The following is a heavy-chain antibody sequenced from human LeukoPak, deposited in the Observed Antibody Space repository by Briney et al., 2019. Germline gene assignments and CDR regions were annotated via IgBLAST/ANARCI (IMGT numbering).Heavy chain of an antibody. J-gene: IGHJ4*02. CDR3: ARAGYCSGGSCYGLDY. V-gene: IGHV3-33*01. CDR1: GFXFSSYG. D-gene: IGHD2-15*01. CDR2: IWYDGSNE. Sequence: GGSLRLSCAASGFXFSSYGIHWVRQAPGRGLEWVALIWYDGSNEYYADSVKGRFTISRDNSKNTLYLQMDSLRAEDTAVYYCARAGYCSGGSCYGLDYWGQGTLVTVSS.